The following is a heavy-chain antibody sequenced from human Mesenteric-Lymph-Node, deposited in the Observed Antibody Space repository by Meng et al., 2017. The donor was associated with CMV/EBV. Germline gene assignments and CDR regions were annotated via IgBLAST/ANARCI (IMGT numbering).Heavy chain of an antibody. CDR2: ISSSGSTV. V-gene: IGHV3-48*03. CDR1: GFTFSTYE. CDR3: AKGLYDHYYYGMDV. D-gene: IGHD2-2*02. Sequence: GESLKISCAASGFTFSTYEMKWVRQAPGKGLGWVSYISSSGSTVYYADSVKGRFTISRDNARNSLYLQMNSLRAEDTAVYYCAKGLYDHYYYGMDVWGQGTTVTVSS. J-gene: IGHJ6*02.